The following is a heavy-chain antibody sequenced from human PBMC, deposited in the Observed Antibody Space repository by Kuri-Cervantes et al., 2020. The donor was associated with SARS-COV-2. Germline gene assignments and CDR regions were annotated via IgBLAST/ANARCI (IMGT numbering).Heavy chain of an antibody. J-gene: IGHJ6*02. Sequence: GGSLRLSCAASGFTFSDYYMSWIRQAPGKGLEWVSYISSSGSTIYYADSVRGRFTTSRDNAKNSLYLQMNSLRAEDTAVYYCARTGLPGWYYYYGMDVWGQGTTVTVSS. CDR1: GFTFSDYY. D-gene: IGHD2-15*01. CDR3: ARTGLPGWYYYYGMDV. V-gene: IGHV3-11*01. CDR2: ISSSGSTI.